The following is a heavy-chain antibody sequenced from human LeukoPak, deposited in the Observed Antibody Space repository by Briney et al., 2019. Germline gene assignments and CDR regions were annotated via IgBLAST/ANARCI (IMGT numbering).Heavy chain of an antibody. J-gene: IGHJ4*02. Sequence: GGSLRLSCAASGFTFSSYAMSWVRQAPGKGLEWVSAISGSGGSTYYADTVKGRFTISRDDSKNTLYLQMNSLRAEDTAVYYCAAGAVAGAQVDYWGQGTLVTVSS. D-gene: IGHD6-19*01. CDR2: ISGSGGST. V-gene: IGHV3-23*01. CDR1: GFTFSSYA. CDR3: AAGAVAGAQVDY.